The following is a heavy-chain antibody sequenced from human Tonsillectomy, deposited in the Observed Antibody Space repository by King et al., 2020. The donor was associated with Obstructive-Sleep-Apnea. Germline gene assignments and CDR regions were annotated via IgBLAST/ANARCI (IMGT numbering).Heavy chain of an antibody. CDR1: GFTFKNYW. Sequence: VQLVESGGDLVQPGGSLRLSCAASGFTFKNYWMTWVRQAPGTGLEWVANIKGDGSDKHYLDSVEGRFTISRDNAKNSMYLQMNSLRAEDTAVYYCARDNTYVAGGHYYDAFDIWGQGTTITVSS. J-gene: IGHJ3*02. V-gene: IGHV3-7*01. CDR2: IKGDGSDK. D-gene: IGHD3-10*01. CDR3: ARDNTYVAGGHYYDAFDI.